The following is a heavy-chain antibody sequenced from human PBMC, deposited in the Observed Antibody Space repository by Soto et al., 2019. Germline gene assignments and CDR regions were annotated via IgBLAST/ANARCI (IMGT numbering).Heavy chain of an antibody. CDR1: GYSFSTYG. J-gene: IGHJ4*02. D-gene: IGHD6-19*01. CDR3: ARTAVALMVFDD. V-gene: IGHV1-18*01. CDR2: INSYNGNT. Sequence: ASVKVSCKASGYSFSTYGITWVRQAPGQGLEWMGWINSYNGNTNYAQKLQGRVTMTTDTSTNTAYMELRSLRSDDTTVYYCARTAVALMVFDDWGQGTLVTVSS.